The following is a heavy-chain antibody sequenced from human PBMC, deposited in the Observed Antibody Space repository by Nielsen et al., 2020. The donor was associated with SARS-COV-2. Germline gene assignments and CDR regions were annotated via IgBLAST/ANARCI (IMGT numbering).Heavy chain of an antibody. Sequence: GESLKISCSASGFTFSSYWMSWVRQAPGKGLEWVANINQDGSEKYYVDSVKGRFIISRDNAKNSLHLQMNSLRGEDTAVYYCARDCTNGVCGDYWGQGTLVTVSS. CDR3: ARDCTNGVCGDY. V-gene: IGHV3-7*05. CDR2: INQDGSEK. D-gene: IGHD2-8*01. J-gene: IGHJ4*02. CDR1: GFTFSSYW.